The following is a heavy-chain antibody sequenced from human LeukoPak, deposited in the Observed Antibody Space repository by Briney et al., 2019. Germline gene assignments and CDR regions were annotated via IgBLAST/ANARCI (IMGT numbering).Heavy chain of an antibody. Sequence: GGSLRLSCVASGFTFSSYAMSWVRQAPGKGLEWVSSLSGSGGSTYYADSVKGRFTISRDNSKNTLYLQMNSLRAEDTAVYYCAKVPGGYCASSTCWLDYWGQGTLVTVSS. V-gene: IGHV3-23*01. CDR2: LSGSGGST. CDR3: AKVPGGYCASSTCWLDY. D-gene: IGHD2-21*01. CDR1: GFTFSSYA. J-gene: IGHJ4*02.